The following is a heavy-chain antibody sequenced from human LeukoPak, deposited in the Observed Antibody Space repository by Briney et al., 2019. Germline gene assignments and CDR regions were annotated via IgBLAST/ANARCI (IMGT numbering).Heavy chain of an antibody. D-gene: IGHD1-26*01. V-gene: IGHV3-53*01. CDR3: ARHRGSSLFVDY. Sequence: GGSLRLTCAASGFTVSSDYMSWVRQAPGKELQWVSILYSGGATYYADSVKGRFTISRDNSKNTLYLQMSSLRAEDTAVYFCARHRGSSLFVDYWGQGTLVTVSS. CDR1: GFTVSSDY. CDR2: LYSGGAT. J-gene: IGHJ4*02.